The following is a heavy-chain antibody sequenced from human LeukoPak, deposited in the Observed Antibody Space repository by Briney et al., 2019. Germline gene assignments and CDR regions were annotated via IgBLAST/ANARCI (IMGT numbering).Heavy chain of an antibody. Sequence: SVKVSCKASGGTFSSYAISWVRQAPGQGLEWMGGITPIFGTAIYAQKFQGRVTMTEDTSTDTAYMELSSLRSEDTAVYYCATARWLWWTPLDYWGQGTLVTVSS. CDR3: ATARWLWWTPLDY. J-gene: IGHJ4*02. D-gene: IGHD2-21*01. CDR2: ITPIFGTA. CDR1: GGTFSSYA. V-gene: IGHV1-69*06.